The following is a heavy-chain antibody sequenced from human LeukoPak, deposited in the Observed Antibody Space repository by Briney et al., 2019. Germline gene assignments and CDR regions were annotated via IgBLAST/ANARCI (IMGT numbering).Heavy chain of an antibody. J-gene: IGHJ5*02. CDR1: GGSISSYY. Sequence: NPSETLSLTCTVSGGSISSYYWSWIRQPPGKGLEWIGYIYYSGSTNYNPSLKSRVTISVDTSKNQFSLKLSSVTAADTAVYYCARGGAVTQWFDPWGQETPVTVSS. D-gene: IGHD4-17*01. V-gene: IGHV4-59*01. CDR2: IYYSGST. CDR3: ARGGAVTQWFDP.